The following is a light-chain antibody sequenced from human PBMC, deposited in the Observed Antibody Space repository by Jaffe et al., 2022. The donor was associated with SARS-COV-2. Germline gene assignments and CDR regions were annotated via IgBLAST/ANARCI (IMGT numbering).Light chain of an antibody. Sequence: EILMTQSPATLSLSPGERATLSCRASQTVSTNLAWYQQKPGQAPSLLIYGASTRATGIPARFSGSGSGTEFTLTISSLQSEDFAVYYCQQYNDWSSFGQGTKVEIK. CDR3: QQYNDWSS. CDR1: QTVSTN. V-gene: IGKV3-15*01. CDR2: GAS. J-gene: IGKJ1*01.